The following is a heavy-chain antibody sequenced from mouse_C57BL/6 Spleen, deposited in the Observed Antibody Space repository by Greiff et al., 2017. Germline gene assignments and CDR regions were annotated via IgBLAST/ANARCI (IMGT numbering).Heavy chain of an antibody. CDR3: ARGGRGYDDWYFDV. CDR1: GYTFTDYY. V-gene: IGHV1-75*01. J-gene: IGHJ1*03. D-gene: IGHD2-2*01. CDR2: LFPGSGST. Sequence: VQLQQSGPELVKPGASVTISCKASGYTFTDYYINWVQQRPGQGLEWIGWLFPGSGSTYYNEKLKGTATLTVDKSSSTGYMWLSSLTSDDSAVYVWARGGRGYDDWYFDVWGTGTTVTVSS.